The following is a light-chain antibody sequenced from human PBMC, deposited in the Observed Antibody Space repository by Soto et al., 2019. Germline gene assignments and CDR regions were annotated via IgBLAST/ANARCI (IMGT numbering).Light chain of an antibody. V-gene: IGLV1-47*01. CDR1: SSNIGTNY. CDR3: AAWDDSLSGPV. CDR2: STD. J-gene: IGLJ2*01. Sequence: QSVLTQSPSASGTPGQRVTVSCSGSSSNIGTNYVYWYQQLPGTAPKVLIYSTDKRPSGVPGRFSGSKSGTSASLAISGLRSEDEADYYCAAWDDSLSGPVFGGGTKLTVL.